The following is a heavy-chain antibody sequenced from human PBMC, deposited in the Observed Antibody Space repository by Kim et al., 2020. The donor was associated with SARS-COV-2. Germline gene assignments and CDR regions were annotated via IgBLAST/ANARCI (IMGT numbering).Heavy chain of an antibody. V-gene: IGHV3-48*02. CDR3: ARDSGKAYAMDV. CDR1: GFSFNSFA. Sequence: GGSLRLSCAACGFSFNSFAFNWVRQAPGKGLEWLSYINKEDWTMYNADSVKGRFTISRDNANTLLYLQLNDLRDEDTAVYYCARDSGKAYAMDVWGRGTTVTVSS. CDR2: INKEDWTM. D-gene: IGHD3-10*01. J-gene: IGHJ6*02.